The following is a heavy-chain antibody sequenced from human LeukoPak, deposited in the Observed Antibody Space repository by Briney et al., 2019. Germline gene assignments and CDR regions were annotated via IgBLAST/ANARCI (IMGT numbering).Heavy chain of an antibody. CDR2: IYPGDSDT. V-gene: IGHV5-51*01. CDR3: ARSEAGYCSSTSCLPGY. CDR1: GYSFTSYW. Sequence: GESLKISCKGSGYSFTSYWIGWVRQMPGKGLEWMGIIYPGDSDTRYSPTFQGQVTISADKSISTAYLQWSSLEASDTAMYYCARSEAGYCSSTSCLPGYWGQGTLVTVSS. J-gene: IGHJ4*02. D-gene: IGHD2-2*03.